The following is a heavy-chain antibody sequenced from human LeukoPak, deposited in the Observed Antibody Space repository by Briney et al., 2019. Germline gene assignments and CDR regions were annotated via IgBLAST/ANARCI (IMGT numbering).Heavy chain of an antibody. CDR1: GFTFSSYS. J-gene: IGHJ6*02. Sequence: PGGSLRLSCAASGFTFSSYSMNWVRQAPGKGLEWVSYISSSSSTIYYADSVKGRFTISRDNAKNSLYLQMNSLRAEDTAVYYCARDDEEMATIIKPTKYYYYGMDVWGQGTTVTVSS. CDR2: ISSSSSTI. D-gene: IGHD5-24*01. V-gene: IGHV3-48*04. CDR3: ARDDEEMATIIKPTKYYYYGMDV.